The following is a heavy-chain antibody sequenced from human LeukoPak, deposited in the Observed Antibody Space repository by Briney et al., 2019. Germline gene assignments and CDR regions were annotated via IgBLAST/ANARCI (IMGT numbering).Heavy chain of an antibody. Sequence: PGGSLRLSCAASGFTFSTYSMNWVRQAPGKGLEWVSYISGNSASIYYADSVKGRFTISRDNAKNSLYLQMNSLRAEDTAVYYCAKEGGSGSYQIFWGQGTLVTVSS. CDR1: GFTFSTYS. J-gene: IGHJ4*02. D-gene: IGHD3-10*01. V-gene: IGHV3-48*01. CDR2: ISGNSASI. CDR3: AKEGGSGSYQIF.